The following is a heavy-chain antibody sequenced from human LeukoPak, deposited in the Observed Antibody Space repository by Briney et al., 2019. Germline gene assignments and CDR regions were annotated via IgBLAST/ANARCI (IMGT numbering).Heavy chain of an antibody. Sequence: SGGSLRLSCAASGFTFDDYAMHWVRQAPGKGLEWVSSISSSSSYIYYADSVKGRFTISRDNAKNSLYLQMNSLRAEDTAVYYCARDPFFDYWGQGTLVTVSS. CDR3: ARDPFFDY. V-gene: IGHV3-21*01. CDR2: ISSSSSYI. CDR1: GFTFDDYA. J-gene: IGHJ4*02.